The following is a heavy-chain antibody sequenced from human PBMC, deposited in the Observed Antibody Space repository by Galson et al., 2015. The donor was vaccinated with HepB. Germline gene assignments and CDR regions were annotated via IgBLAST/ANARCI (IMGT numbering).Heavy chain of an antibody. CDR3: TRVPGIAAFDL. Sequence: SLRLSCAASGFTFSSYWMRWVRQAPGKGLEWVANIKKDGSEKDYVDSVKGRFTISRDNAKNLLLLQMNSLRVEDTAVYYCTRVPGIAAFDLWGRGTLVTVSS. CDR1: GFTFSSYW. CDR2: IKKDGSEK. J-gene: IGHJ3*01. D-gene: IGHD6-13*01. V-gene: IGHV3-7*03.